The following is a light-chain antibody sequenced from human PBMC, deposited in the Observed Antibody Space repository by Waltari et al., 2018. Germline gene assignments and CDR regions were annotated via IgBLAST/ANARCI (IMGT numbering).Light chain of an antibody. CDR1: QSVSRD. V-gene: IGKV3-15*01. CDR3: QQYNDWPLT. J-gene: IGKJ4*01. CDR2: VAS. Sequence: EIVMTQSPATLSVSPGEGATLSCRASQSVSRDLAWYQQKPGQAPRLLISVASTRATDIPGRFTGSGSGTDFTLTITSLQSGDVAVYYCQQYNDWPLTFGGGTKVEIK.